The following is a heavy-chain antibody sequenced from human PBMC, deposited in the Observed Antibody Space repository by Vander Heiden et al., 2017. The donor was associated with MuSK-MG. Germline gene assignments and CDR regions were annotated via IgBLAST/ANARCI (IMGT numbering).Heavy chain of an antibody. CDR2: IIPIFGTA. J-gene: IGHJ6*02. Sequence: QVQLVQSGAEVKKPGSSVKVSCKASGGTFSSYAISWGRQAPGQGREWMGGIIPIFGTANYAQKFQGRVTITADKSTSTAYMELSSLRSEDTAVYYCARDLEGYYDSSGYYYYYYGMDVWAKGPRSPSP. D-gene: IGHD3-22*01. CDR1: GGTFSSYA. V-gene: IGHV1-69*06. CDR3: ARDLEGYYDSSGYYYYYYGMDV.